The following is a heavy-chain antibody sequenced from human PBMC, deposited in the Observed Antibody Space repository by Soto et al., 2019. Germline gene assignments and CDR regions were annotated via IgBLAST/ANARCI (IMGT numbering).Heavy chain of an antibody. J-gene: IGHJ5*01. CDR2: IYWDDDT. V-gene: IGHV2-5*02. CDR1: GFSLTTCGDG. CDR3: AHRALHSGSYWDGRNSYT. Sequence: QLTLRESGPTRGRPKQPLTLTCDFSGFSLTTCGDGVAWNRQPPGQSPGWLAVIYWDDDTRYRPTLNSRLTISKDTDKNQVVLKMTNRDLVDTSTYYCAHRALHSGSYWDGRNSYTWGQGTPVTLCS. D-gene: IGHD1-26*01.